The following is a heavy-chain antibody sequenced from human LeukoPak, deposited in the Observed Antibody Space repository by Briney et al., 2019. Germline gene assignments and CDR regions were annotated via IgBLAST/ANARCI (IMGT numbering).Heavy chain of an antibody. D-gene: IGHD3-10*01. Sequence: ASVKVSCKASGYTFTSYGISWVRQAPGQGLEWMGWISAYNGNTNYAQKLQGRVTMTTDTSTSTAYMELRSLRSDDTAVYYCARDLRGYYGSGSYPPGLDPWGRGTLVTVSS. CDR2: ISAYNGNT. CDR1: GYTFTSYG. J-gene: IGHJ5*02. CDR3: ARDLRGYYGSGSYPPGLDP. V-gene: IGHV1-18*01.